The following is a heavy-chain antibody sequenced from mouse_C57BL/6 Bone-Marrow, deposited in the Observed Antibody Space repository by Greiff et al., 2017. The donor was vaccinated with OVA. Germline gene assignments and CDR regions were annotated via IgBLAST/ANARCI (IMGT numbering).Heavy chain of an antibody. V-gene: IGHV5-6*01. CDR1: GFTFSSYG. CDR2: ISSGGSYS. J-gene: IGHJ2*01. D-gene: IGHD1-1*01. CDR3: ARHGDYGSFFDY. Sequence: EVMLVESGGDLVKPGGSLKLSCAASGFTFSSYGMSWVRQTPDKRLEWVATISSGGSYSYYPDSVQGRFTISRDNAKNTLYLQMSSLKSEDTAMYYGARHGDYGSFFDYWGEGTASTVSS.